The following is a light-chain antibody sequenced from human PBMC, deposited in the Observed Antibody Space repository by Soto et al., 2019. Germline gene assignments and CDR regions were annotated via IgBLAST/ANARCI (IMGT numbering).Light chain of an antibody. CDR2: GAS. CDR1: QSVSNNY. J-gene: IGKJ3*01. Sequence: EIVLTQSPGTLSLSPGERATLSCRASQSVSNNYLAWYQQKPGQAPRLLIYGASNRATGIPDRFSGSGSGTDFTLTISRLEPEDSAMYYCQQYGDSPFAFGPGTKLDVK. V-gene: IGKV3-20*01. CDR3: QQYGDSPFA.